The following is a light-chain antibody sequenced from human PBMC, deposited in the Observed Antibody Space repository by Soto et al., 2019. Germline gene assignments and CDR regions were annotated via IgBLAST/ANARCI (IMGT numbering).Light chain of an antibody. J-gene: IGKJ4*01. CDR3: QQYDDWLRLT. CDR2: GAS. Sequence: IAMTQSLAALSVSPGERATRSCRASQSVNIYLAWYQQKPGQAPRLLIFGASYRATGIPARFSGSGSGTEFNLTISSLQSEDFAVYFCQQYDDWLRLTFGGGTKVDIK. CDR1: QSVNIY. V-gene: IGKV3D-15*01.